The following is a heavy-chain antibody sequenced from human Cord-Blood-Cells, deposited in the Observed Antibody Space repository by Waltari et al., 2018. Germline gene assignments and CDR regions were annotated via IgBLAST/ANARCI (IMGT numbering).Heavy chain of an antibody. CDR2: IYTSGST. D-gene: IGHD2-21*01. Sequence: QVQLQESGPGLVKPSETLSLTCPVPGGSISSYYWSWIGRIYTSGSTNYNPSLKSRVTMSVDTSKNQFSLKLSSVTAADTAVYYCARDLGWGSAFDIWGQGTMVTVSS. CDR3: ARDLGWGSAFDI. J-gene: IGHJ3*02. CDR1: GGSISSYY. V-gene: IGHV4-4*07.